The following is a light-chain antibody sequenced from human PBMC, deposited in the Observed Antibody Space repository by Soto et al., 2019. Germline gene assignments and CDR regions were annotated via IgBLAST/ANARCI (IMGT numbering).Light chain of an antibody. CDR2: AAS. CDR3: QQAYIVPFV. V-gene: IGKV1-12*02. CDR1: HGINSW. Sequence: DIQMTQSPSSVSASVGDSVTITCRASHGINSWLAWYQQRPGQAPKLLIDAASVLQSGVPSRFSGSGSGTDFTLTIKNLQPEDSATDYCQQAYIVPFVFGPGTKVEIK. J-gene: IGKJ3*01.